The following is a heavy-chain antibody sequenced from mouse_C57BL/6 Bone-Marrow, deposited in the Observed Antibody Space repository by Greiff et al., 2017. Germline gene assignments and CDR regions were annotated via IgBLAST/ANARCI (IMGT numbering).Heavy chain of an antibody. D-gene: IGHD3-2*02. Sequence: QVQLQQPGAELVRPGSSVKLSCKASGYTFTSYWMHWVKQRPIQGLEWIGNIDPSDSETHYNQKFKDKATLTVDKSSSTAYMQLSSLTCEDSAVYYCARALKLRLRLDYWGQGTTLTVSS. V-gene: IGHV1-52*01. CDR3: ARALKLRLRLDY. CDR2: IDPSDSET. CDR1: GYTFTSYW. J-gene: IGHJ2*01.